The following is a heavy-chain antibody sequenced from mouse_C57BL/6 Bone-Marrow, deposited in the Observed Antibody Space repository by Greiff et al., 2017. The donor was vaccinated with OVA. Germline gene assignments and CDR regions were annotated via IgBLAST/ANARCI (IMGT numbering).Heavy chain of an antibody. V-gene: IGHV5-6*01. CDR2: ISSGGSYT. CDR1: GFTFSSYG. CDR3: ARHLYGNYFAWFAY. D-gene: IGHD2-1*01. Sequence: EVKLMESGGDLVKPGGSLKLSCAASGFTFSSYGMSWVRQTPDKRLEWVATISSGGSYTYYPDSVKGRFTISRDNAKNTLYLQMSSLKSEDTAMYYCARHLYGNYFAWFAYWGQGTLVTVSA. J-gene: IGHJ3*01.